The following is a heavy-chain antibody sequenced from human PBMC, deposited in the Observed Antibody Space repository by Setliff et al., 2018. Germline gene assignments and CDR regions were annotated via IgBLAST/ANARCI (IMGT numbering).Heavy chain of an antibody. Sequence: NPSETLSLTCTVSGGSISSGSYYWSWIRQPAGKGLEWIGHIYTSGSTNYNPSLKSRVTISVDTSKNQFSLKLSSVTAADTAVYYCARGPNFWSGYYSLRLRWFDPWGPGTLVTVSS. V-gene: IGHV4-61*09. J-gene: IGHJ5*02. CDR2: IYTSGST. D-gene: IGHD3-3*01. CDR3: ARGPNFWSGYYSLRLRWFDP. CDR1: GGSISSGSYY.